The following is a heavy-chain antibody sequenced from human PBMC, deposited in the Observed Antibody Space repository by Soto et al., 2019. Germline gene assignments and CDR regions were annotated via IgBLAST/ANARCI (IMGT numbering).Heavy chain of an antibody. CDR1: GDYILPYY. Sequence: SETLSLTSTVSGDYILPYYWTWIRQPPGKGLEWIGYVYYSGSVNYKSSLKSRVTMSVDTSKNQFSLRLNSVTAADTAVYYCARVTYDSFTAYSYYFDYWGQGTLVTVSS. CDR3: ARVTYDSFTAYSYYFDY. J-gene: IGHJ4*02. CDR2: VYYSGSV. D-gene: IGHD3-9*01. V-gene: IGHV4-59*01.